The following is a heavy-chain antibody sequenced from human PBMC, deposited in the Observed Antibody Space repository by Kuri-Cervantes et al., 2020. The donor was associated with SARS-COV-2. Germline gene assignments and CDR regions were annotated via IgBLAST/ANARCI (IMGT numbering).Heavy chain of an antibody. J-gene: IGHJ6*02. D-gene: IGHD7-27*01. CDR1: GFVVSSSY. V-gene: IGHV3-53*01. Sequence: GGSLRLSCAVSGFVVSSSYLSWVRQAPGKGLEWVSIIYSGGYTFYSESVKDRFIISRDNSKNSFFLQLNSLTVEDTATYYCARIPAAGNWDYAMDVWGQGTTVTVSS. CDR2: IYSGGYT. CDR3: ARIPAAGNWDYAMDV.